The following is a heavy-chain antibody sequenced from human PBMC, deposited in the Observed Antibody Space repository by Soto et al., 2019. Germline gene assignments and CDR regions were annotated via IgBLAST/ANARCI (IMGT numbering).Heavy chain of an antibody. V-gene: IGHV1-8*01. J-gene: IGHJ5*02. CDR1: GYTFTSYD. CDR3: ARERANRLDP. CDR2: MNPNSGNT. Sequence: QVQLVQSGAEVKKPGAAVKVSCKASGYTFTSYDINWVRQAPGQGLEWMGWMNPNSGNTGYAQKFQGRVTMTRNTSISTAYMELSSMRSEDKAVYYCARERANRLDPWGQGTLVTVSS.